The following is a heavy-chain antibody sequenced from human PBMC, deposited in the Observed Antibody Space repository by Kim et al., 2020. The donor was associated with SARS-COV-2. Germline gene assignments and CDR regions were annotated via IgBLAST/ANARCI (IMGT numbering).Heavy chain of an antibody. Sequence: GGSLRLSCAASGFTFSSYGMHWVRQAPGKGLEWVAVIWYDGSNKYYADSVKGRFTISRDNSKNTLYLQMNSLRAEDTAVYYCARDSHWNGYGGWGGMDVWGQGTTVTVSS. CDR3: ARDSHWNGYGGWGGMDV. D-gene: IGHD1-1*01. V-gene: IGHV3-33*01. J-gene: IGHJ6*02. CDR1: GFTFSSYG. CDR2: IWYDGSNK.